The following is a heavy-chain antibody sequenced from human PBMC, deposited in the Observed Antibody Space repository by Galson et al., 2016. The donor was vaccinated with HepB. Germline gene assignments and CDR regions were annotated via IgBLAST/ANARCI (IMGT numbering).Heavy chain of an antibody. CDR1: GFTFSNYA. Sequence: LRLSCAASGFTFSNYALSWVRQTPGKGLEWVSSINIGGDSTYYADSVKGRFTISRDNSKNTVYLQMNSLRAEDTALYYCAKDSPYSSGWSTYWGQGTLVTVSS. V-gene: IGHV3-23*01. CDR3: AKDSPYSSGWSTY. D-gene: IGHD6-19*01. CDR2: INIGGDST. J-gene: IGHJ4*02.